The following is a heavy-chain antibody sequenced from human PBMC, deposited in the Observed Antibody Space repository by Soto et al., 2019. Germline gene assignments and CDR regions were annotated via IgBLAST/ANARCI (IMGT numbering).Heavy chain of an antibody. Sequence: EVQLLESGGGLVQPGGSLRLSCAASGFIFGGRTMSWVRQAPGRGLEWVSAISGSGGSTYYADSVKGRFTISRDNSKNTLYLQVDSLRAEDTAIYYCAQVTAYWGQGTLVTVSS. CDR1: GFIFGGRT. CDR3: AQVTAY. CDR2: ISGSGGST. J-gene: IGHJ4*02. V-gene: IGHV3-23*01.